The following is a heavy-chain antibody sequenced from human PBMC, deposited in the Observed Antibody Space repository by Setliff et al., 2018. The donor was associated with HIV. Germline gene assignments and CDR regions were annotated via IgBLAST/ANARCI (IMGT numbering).Heavy chain of an antibody. CDR2: IWYDGSNK. J-gene: IGHJ3*02. D-gene: IGHD3-3*01. V-gene: IGHV3-33*06. CDR1: GFTFKTDA. Sequence: PGGSLRLSCAASGFTFKTDAMHWVRQAPGKGLEWVALIWYDGSNKYYADSVKGRFTISRDNSKNTLYLQMSSLRAEDTAVYYCAKDRLEWLAPDGFDIWGLGTMVTVSS. CDR3: AKDRLEWLAPDGFDI.